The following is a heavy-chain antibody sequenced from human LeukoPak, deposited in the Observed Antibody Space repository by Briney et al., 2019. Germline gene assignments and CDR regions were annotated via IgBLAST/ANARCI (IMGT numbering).Heavy chain of an antibody. CDR3: ARVRNFPDAFDI. J-gene: IGHJ3*02. V-gene: IGHV4-59*01. CDR1: GGSIINYY. CDR2: IYDTGST. Sequence: SETLSLTCTVSGGSIINYYWAWIRQPPGKGLPWIGYIYDTGSTKYNPSLKSRLTISLHTSRNQFSLNLTSLTAADTAIYYCARVRNFPDAFDIWGQGRMVTVSS.